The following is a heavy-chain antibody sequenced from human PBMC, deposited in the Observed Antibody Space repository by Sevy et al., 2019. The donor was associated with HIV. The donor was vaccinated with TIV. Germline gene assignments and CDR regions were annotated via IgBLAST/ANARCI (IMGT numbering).Heavy chain of an antibody. V-gene: IGHV3-7*01. CDR3: ARECTRWLSYYFDY. CDR1: GFTFSSYW. D-gene: IGHD4-17*01. CDR2: IKQDGSEK. J-gene: IGHJ4*02. Sequence: GGSLRLSCAASGFTFSSYWMSWVRQAPGKGLEWVANIKQDGSEKYYVDSVKGRFTITRDNAKNSLYLQMNSLRAEDTAVYYCARECTRWLSYYFDYWGQGTLVTVSS.